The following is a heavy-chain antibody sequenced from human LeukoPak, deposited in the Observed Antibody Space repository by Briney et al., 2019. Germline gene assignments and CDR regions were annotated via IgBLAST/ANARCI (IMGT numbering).Heavy chain of an antibody. Sequence: PSETLSLTCTVSGGSISSYYWSWIRQPPGKGLEWIGYIYYSGSTNYNPSLKSRVTISVDTSKNQFSLKLSSVTAADTAVYYCARALGYCSGGSCYGPYYYYYYMDVWGKGTTVTVPS. D-gene: IGHD2-15*01. CDR2: IYYSGST. CDR3: ARALGYCSGGSCYGPYYYYYYMDV. V-gene: IGHV4-59*01. CDR1: GGSISSYY. J-gene: IGHJ6*03.